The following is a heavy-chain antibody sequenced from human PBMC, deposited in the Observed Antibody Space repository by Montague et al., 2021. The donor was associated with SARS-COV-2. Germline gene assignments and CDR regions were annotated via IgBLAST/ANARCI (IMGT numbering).Heavy chain of an antibody. J-gene: IGHJ1*01. CDR3: ASRENYGSGSHFQY. V-gene: IGHV3-30-3*01. D-gene: IGHD3-10*01. Sequence: SLRLSCAASGFTFSSYAMHWVRQAPGKGLEWVAVISDDGSNKYYADSVKGRFTISRDNSKNTLYLQMNSLRAEDTAVYYCASRENYGSGSHFQYWGRGTLVTVSS. CDR2: ISDDGSNK. CDR1: GFTFSSYA.